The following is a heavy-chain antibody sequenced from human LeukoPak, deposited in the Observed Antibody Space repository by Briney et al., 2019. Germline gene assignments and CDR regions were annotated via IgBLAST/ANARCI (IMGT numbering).Heavy chain of an antibody. Sequence: PGGSLRLSCAVSGFTFSNAWMSWVRQAPGKGLEWVGRIKRKINGGTTDYAAPVKGRFTISRDDSKNTLYLQMNSLKTEDTAAYYCATVSENYESSGFRGGSVGYWGQGTLVTVSS. CDR1: GFTFSNAW. J-gene: IGHJ4*02. CDR2: IKRKINGGTT. V-gene: IGHV3-15*01. D-gene: IGHD3-22*01. CDR3: ATVSENYESSGFRGGSVGY.